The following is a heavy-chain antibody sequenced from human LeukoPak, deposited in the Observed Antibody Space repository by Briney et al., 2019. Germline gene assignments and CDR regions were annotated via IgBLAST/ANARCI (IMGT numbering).Heavy chain of an antibody. CDR3: ARIRTTMGHDAFDI. J-gene: IGHJ3*02. D-gene: IGHD5-18*01. CDR1: GGSISSSSYY. V-gene: IGHV4-39*07. CDR2: VYDSGST. Sequence: SETLSLTCTVSGGSISSSSYYWGWIRQPPGDGPEWIGSVYDSGSTYYNPSLKSRVTISVDTSKNQFSLRLSSVTAADTALYYCARIRTTMGHDAFDIWGQGTMVTVSS.